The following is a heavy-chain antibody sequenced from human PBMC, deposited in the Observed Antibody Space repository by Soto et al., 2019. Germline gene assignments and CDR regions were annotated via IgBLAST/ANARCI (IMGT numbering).Heavy chain of an antibody. CDR2: ISPDGGNK. J-gene: IGHJ4*02. D-gene: IGHD3-9*01. CDR3: AKGVSSGYYYFGY. CDR1: GFTFSTYG. Sequence: QVQLVESGGGVVQPGTSLRLSCAASGFTFSTYGMHWVRQAPGKGLEWVAVISPDGGNKYYADSVKGRFTISRDNSKNTVSLQMISLRAEDTAVYYCAKGVSSGYYYFGYWGQGTLVTVPS. V-gene: IGHV3-30*18.